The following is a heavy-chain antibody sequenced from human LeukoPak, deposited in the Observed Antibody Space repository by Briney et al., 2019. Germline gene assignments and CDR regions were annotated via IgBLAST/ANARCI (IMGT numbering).Heavy chain of an antibody. V-gene: IGHV3-43*02. J-gene: IGHJ6*02. CDR3: AKDIAPYDILTGYSPYYYYGMDV. Sequence: GGSLRLSCAASGFTFDDYAMHWVRQAPGKGLEWVSLISGDGGSTYYADSVKGRFTISRDNSKNSLYLQMNSLRTEDTALYYCAKDIAPYDILTGYSPYYYYGMDVWGQGTTVTVSS. CDR2: ISGDGGST. CDR1: GFTFDDYA. D-gene: IGHD3-9*01.